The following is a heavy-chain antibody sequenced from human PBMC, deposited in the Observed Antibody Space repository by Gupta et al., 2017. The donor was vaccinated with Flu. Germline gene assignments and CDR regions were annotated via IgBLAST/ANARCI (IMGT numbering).Heavy chain of an antibody. CDR1: GFTFSSYA. Sequence: QVQLVESGGGVVQPGKSLRVSCAASGFTFSSYALHWVRQAPGKGLEWVAVISYDGGKMFYADSVKGRFTISRDYSKNTLYLEMNSLRGEDTAVYYCARDPREIGLPAAIIQASFDYWGQGTLVTVSS. J-gene: IGHJ4*02. D-gene: IGHD2-2*01. CDR3: ARDPREIGLPAAIIQASFDY. CDR2: ISYDGGKM. V-gene: IGHV3-30*01.